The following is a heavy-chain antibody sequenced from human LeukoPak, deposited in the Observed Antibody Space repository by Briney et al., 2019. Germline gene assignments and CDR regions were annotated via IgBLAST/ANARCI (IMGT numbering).Heavy chain of an antibody. CDR2: INPNSGGT. CDR3: ARGAMVATLFFDY. Sequence: GASVKVSCKASGYTFTGYYMHWVRQAPGQGLEWMGWINPNSGGTNYAQRFQGRVTMTRDTSISTAYTELSRLRSDDTAVYYCARGAMVATLFFDYWGQGTLVTVSS. J-gene: IGHJ4*02. V-gene: IGHV1-2*02. D-gene: IGHD5-12*01. CDR1: GYTFTGYY.